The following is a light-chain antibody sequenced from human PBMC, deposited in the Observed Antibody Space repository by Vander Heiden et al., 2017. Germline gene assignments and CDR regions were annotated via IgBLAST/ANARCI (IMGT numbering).Light chain of an antibody. Sequence: RATLSCRASQSLSRNFLAWYQQKPGQSPRLLIYGASNRAAGTPDRFSGSGSGTAFTLTISRLEPEDFAVYFCHQEYELAPTFGGGTKLDIK. CDR2: GAS. V-gene: IGKV3-20*01. J-gene: IGKJ4*01. CDR1: QSLSRNF. CDR3: HQEYELAPT.